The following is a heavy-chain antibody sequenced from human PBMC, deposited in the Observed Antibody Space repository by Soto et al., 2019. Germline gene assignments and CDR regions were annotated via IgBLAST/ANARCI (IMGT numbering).Heavy chain of an antibody. CDR2: IIPIFGTA. CDR1: GGTFSSYA. CDR3: ARLIAGATFGNWFDP. D-gene: IGHD1-26*01. Sequence: GASVKVSCKASGGTFSSYAISWVRQAPGQGLEWMGGIIPIFGTANYAQKFQGRVTITADESTSTAYMELSSLRSEDTAVYYCARLIAGATFGNWFDPWGQGTLVTVSS. J-gene: IGHJ5*02. V-gene: IGHV1-69*13.